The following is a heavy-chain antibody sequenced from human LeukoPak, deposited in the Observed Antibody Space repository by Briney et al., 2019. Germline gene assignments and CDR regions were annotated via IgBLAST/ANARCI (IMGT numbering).Heavy chain of an antibody. J-gene: IGHJ4*02. CDR3: TSGQMFTSGGFDD. CDR1: GFTFSSDG. CDR2: IYTAGDT. Sequence: PGGSLRLSCAASGFTFSSDGMSWVRQAPGKGLEWVSVIYTAGDTFYPDSVRGRFSISRDTSRNMVNLQMNSLRAEDTALYYCTSGQMFTSGGFDDWGRGTLVTVSS. D-gene: IGHD6-19*01. V-gene: IGHV3-53*01.